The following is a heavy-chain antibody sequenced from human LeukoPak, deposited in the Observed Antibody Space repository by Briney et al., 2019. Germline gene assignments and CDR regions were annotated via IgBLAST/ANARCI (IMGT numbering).Heavy chain of an antibody. Sequence: SETLSLTCAVYGWSFNDYYWNWIRQPPGKGLEWIGEINARGDTNFNPSLKSRVTISVDTSKKQFSLGLTSMIAADTAVYYCARGQVPAARGYNWFDPWGQGTLVTVSS. CDR3: ARGQVPAARGYNWFDP. CDR1: GWSFNDYY. J-gene: IGHJ5*02. D-gene: IGHD2-2*01. V-gene: IGHV4-34*01. CDR2: INARGDT.